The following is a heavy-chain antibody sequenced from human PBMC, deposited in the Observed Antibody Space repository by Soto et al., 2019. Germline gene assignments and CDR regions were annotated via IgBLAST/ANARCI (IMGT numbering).Heavy chain of an antibody. CDR2: ISGSGGST. D-gene: IGHD4-4*01. CDR3: ARVPSNYAGLDYMDV. CDR1: GFTFSSYA. V-gene: IGHV3-23*01. J-gene: IGHJ6*03. Sequence: HLGGSVRLSCAASGFTFSSYAMSWVRQALGKGLEWVSAISGSGGSTYYADSVKGRFTISRDNSKNTLYLQMNSLRAEDTAVYYCARVPSNYAGLDYMDVWGKGTTVTVSS.